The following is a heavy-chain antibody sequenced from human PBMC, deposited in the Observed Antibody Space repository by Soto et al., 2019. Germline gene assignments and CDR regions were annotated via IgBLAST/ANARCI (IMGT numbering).Heavy chain of an antibody. Sequence: QLQLQESGPGLVKPSETLSLTCTVSGGSISSSSYYWGWIRQPPGKGLEWIGSIYYSGSTYYNPSLKSRVTMAVDTSNNQFALKLSSVTAADTAVYYCARRSSSRDYYYYGMDVWGQGTTVTVSS. J-gene: IGHJ6*02. CDR3: ARRSSSRDYYYYGMDV. V-gene: IGHV4-39*01. D-gene: IGHD6-13*01. CDR2: IYYSGST. CDR1: GGSISSSSYY.